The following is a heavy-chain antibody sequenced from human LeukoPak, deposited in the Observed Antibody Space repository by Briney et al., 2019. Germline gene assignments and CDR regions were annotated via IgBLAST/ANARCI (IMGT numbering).Heavy chain of an antibody. J-gene: IGHJ5*02. CDR2: ISSSSYI. D-gene: IGHD1-26*01. V-gene: IGHV3-21*01. CDR3: ARDVGGWFDP. Sequence: GRSLRLSCAASGFTFSSYSMTWVRQAPGKGLEWVSSISSSSYIYYADSVKGRFTISRDNAKNSLYLQMNSLRAEDTAVYYCARDVGGWFDPWGQGTLVTVSS. CDR1: GFTFSSYS.